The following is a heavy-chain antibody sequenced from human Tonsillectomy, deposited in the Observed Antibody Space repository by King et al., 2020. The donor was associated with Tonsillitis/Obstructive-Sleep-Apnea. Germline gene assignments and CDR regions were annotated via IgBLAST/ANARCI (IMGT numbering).Heavy chain of an antibody. V-gene: IGHV1-46*01. D-gene: IGHD3-9*01. J-gene: IGHJ4*02. CDR2: INPSGGST. Sequence: QLVQSGAEVKKPGASVKVSCKASGYTFTSYYFHWVRQAPGQGLEWMGIINPSGGSTSYAQKFQGRVTMTRDTSTSTVYMELSSLRSEDTAVYYCARVSDPVSSILRYFDWLKYWGQGTLVTVSS. CDR3: ARVSDPVSSILRYFDWLKY. CDR1: GYTFTSYY.